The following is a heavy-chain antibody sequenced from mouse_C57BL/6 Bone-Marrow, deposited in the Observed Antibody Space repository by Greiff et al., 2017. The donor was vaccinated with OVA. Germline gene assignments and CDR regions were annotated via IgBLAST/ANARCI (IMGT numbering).Heavy chain of an antibody. CDR2: ISPNYGTT. CDR3: ARWGYFDV. CDR1: GYSFTDYN. J-gene: IGHJ1*03. V-gene: IGHV1-39*01. Sequence: VQLKESGPELVKPGASVKISCKASGYSFTDYNMNWVKQSHGKSLEWIGEISPNYGTTSYNQKFKGKATLTVDQASSTAYMQLNSLTSEDSAVYYCARWGYFDVWGTGTTVTVSA.